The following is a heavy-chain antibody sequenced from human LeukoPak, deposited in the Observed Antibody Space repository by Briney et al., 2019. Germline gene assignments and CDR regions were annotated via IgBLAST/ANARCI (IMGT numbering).Heavy chain of an antibody. CDR2: IIPFLATP. CDR1: GDTLNNYA. Sequence: SVKVSCKASGDTLNNYAISWVRQAPGQGLEWMGGIIPFLATPSYAQKFQGRVSLTADESTSTVYMELSSLTSEDTAVYYCAKSLSSCSRASCPSPYYYYYMDVWGKGTTVTVSS. V-gene: IGHV1-69*01. J-gene: IGHJ6*03. D-gene: IGHD2-2*01. CDR3: AKSLSSCSRASCPSPYYYYYMDV.